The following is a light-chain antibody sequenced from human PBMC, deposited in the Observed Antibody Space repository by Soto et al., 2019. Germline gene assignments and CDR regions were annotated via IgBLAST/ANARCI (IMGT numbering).Light chain of an antibody. V-gene: IGLV2-14*01. CDR3: ISYTSSSTWV. CDR1: SSDVGGYNC. CDR2: EVS. J-gene: IGLJ3*02. Sequence: QSVLTQPASVSGSPGQSITISCTGTSSDVGGYNCVSWYQQHPGKAPKLMIYEVSNRPSGVSDRFSGSRSGNTASLTISGLQAEDESDYYCISYTSSSTWVFGGGTKVTVL.